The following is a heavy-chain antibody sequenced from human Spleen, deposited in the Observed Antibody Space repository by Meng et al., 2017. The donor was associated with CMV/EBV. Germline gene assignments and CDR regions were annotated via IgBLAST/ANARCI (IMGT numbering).Heavy chain of an antibody. CDR1: GVSISGYF. D-gene: IGHD5-18*01. CDR3: ARGDPGYSYGSVY. CDR2: INHSGST. J-gene: IGHJ4*02. Sequence: SETLSLTCTVSGVSISGYFWSWIRQPPGKGLEWIGEINHSGSTNYNPSLKSRVTISVDTSKNQFSLKLSSVTAADTAVYYCARGDPGYSYGSVYWGQGTLVTVSS. V-gene: IGHV4-34*01.